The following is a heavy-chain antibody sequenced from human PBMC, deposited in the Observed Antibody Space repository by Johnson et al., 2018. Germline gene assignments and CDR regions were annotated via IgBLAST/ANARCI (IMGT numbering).Heavy chain of an antibody. CDR2: IYPGDFDT. CDR3: ARRVVRYFDWLPDSYAFDS. J-gene: IGHJ3*02. CDR1: GYSFTSYW. D-gene: IGHD3-9*01. V-gene: IGHV5-51*01. Sequence: EVQLVESGAEVKKPGESXKISCKGSGYSFTSYWIGWVCQMPGKGLEWMGIIYPGDFDTRYSPSFQGQVTLSADKSIRTAYLQWSSLKASDTAMYYCARRVVRYFDWLPDSYAFDSWGPGTTVTVSS.